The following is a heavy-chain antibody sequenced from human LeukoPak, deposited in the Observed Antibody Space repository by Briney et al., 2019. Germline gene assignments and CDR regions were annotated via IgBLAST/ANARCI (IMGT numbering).Heavy chain of an antibody. CDR2: IYTSGST. CDR1: GGSISSGSYY. Sequence: PSQTLSLTCTVSGGSISSGSYYWSWIRQPAGKGLEWIGRIYTSGSTNYNPSLKSRVTISVDTSKNQFPLKLSPVTATDTAVYYCARMGFPYYDILTGQDWFDPWDKGTLVTVSS. J-gene: IGHJ5*02. V-gene: IGHV4-61*02. D-gene: IGHD3-9*01. CDR3: ARMGFPYYDILTGQDWFDP.